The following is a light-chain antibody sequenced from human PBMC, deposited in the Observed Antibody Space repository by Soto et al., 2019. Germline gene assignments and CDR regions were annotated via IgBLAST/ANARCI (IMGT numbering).Light chain of an antibody. J-gene: IGLJ1*01. CDR2: DVT. Sequence: ALTQPRSVSGSPGQSVTISCTGTSSDVGGYNYVSWYQQRPGKAPKLMIYDVTKRPSGVPDRFSGSKSGNTASLTISGLQAEDEADYYCCSYAGTHTYVFGTGTKVTVL. CDR1: SSDVGGYNY. CDR3: CSYAGTHTYV. V-gene: IGLV2-11*01.